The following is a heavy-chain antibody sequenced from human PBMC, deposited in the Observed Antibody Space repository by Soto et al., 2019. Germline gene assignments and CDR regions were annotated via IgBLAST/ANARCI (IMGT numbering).Heavy chain of an antibody. CDR3: ARETSIAARSYYYSGMDV. CDR2: INPNSGGT. V-gene: IGHV1-2*02. CDR1: GYTFTTYH. Sequence: ASMKVSCKASGYTFTTYHMHWVRQAPGQGLEWMGWINPNSGGTNYAQKFQGRVTMTRDTSISTAYMELSRLRSDDTAVYYCARETSIAARSYYYSGMDVWGQGTTVTVS. J-gene: IGHJ6*02. D-gene: IGHD6-6*01.